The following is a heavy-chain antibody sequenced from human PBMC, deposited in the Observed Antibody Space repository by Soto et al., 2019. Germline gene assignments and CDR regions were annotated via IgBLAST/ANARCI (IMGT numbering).Heavy chain of an antibody. V-gene: IGHV3-74*01. D-gene: IGHD3-9*01. J-gene: IGHJ4*02. Sequence: TGGSLRLSCAASGFTFNIYGMHWVRQAPGKGLVWVSRINSDASSTNYADSVKGRFTISRDNAKNSLYLQMNSLRAEDTAVYHCARDLADYDILTGYYSFRSFDYWGQGTLVTVSS. CDR3: ARDLADYDILTGYYSFRSFDY. CDR2: INSDASST. CDR1: GFTFNIYG.